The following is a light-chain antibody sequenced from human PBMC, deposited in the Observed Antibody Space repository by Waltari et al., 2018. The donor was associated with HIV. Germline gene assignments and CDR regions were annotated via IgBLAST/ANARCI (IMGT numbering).Light chain of an antibody. V-gene: IGKV3-15*01. J-gene: IGKJ2*01. CDR2: DVS. Sequence: EIVMTQSPATLSVSPGERATLSCRASQSINTALAWYQQKPGQAPRLLIYDVSTRATGGPTRFSGGVSGTEFTLTISSLQSEDFGVYYCQQYKQLPPYICGQGTKLEI. CDR3: QQYKQLPPYI. CDR1: QSINTA.